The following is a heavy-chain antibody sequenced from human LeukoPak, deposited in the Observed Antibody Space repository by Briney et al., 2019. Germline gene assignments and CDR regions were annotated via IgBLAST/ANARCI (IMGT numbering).Heavy chain of an antibody. CDR1: GVSISSDN. D-gene: IGHD4-17*01. CDR3: ARDPVTTWGYFDY. V-gene: IGHV3-30-3*01. CDR2: ISSDGTNK. Sequence: LSLTCIVSGVSISSDNYWGWIRQAPGKGLEWVAVISSDGTNKNYADSVKGRFTISRDKAKNTVYLQVNSLRSEDTAVYYCARDPVTTWGYFDYWGQGTLVTVSP. J-gene: IGHJ4*02.